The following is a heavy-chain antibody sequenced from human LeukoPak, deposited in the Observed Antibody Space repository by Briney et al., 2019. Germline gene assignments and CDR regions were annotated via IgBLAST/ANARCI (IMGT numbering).Heavy chain of an antibody. CDR2: MNEAGSDK. V-gene: IGHV3-7*01. D-gene: IGHD1-1*01. Sequence: GGSLRLSCAASGFSFSNFWMSWLRQAPGKGLEWVAHMNEAGSDKYYVEYVKGRFSISRDNAKNSVTLQMNSLRVEDTAVYYCVSWDVGHNNYWGQGAQVTVPS. CDR3: VSWDVGHNNY. CDR1: GFSFSNFW. J-gene: IGHJ4*02.